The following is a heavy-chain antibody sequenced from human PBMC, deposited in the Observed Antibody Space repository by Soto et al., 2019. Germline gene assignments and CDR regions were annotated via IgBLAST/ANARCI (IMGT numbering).Heavy chain of an antibody. V-gene: IGHV3-15*01. CDR2: IKSKTDGGTT. J-gene: IGHJ6*02. CDR3: TSYPPGGYSYGHYYYFYGMDV. Sequence: GGSLRLSCAASGFTFSNAWMSWVRQAPGKGLEWVGRIKSKTDGGTTDYAAPVKGRFTISRDDSKNTLYLQMNSLKTEDTAVYYCTSYPPGGYSYGHYYYFYGMDVWGQGTTVTVSS. D-gene: IGHD5-18*01. CDR1: GFTFSNAW.